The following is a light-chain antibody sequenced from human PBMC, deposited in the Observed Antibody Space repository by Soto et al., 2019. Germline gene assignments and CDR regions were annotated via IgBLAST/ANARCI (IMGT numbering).Light chain of an antibody. CDR3: QQRSNLPWT. J-gene: IGKJ1*01. CDR1: QSVTTY. Sequence: ETVLTQSPATLSSSPGERVTLSCRASQSVTTYLAWYQHKPGQAPSLLLYDASHRATGISARFSGRGSGTDFTLTISSLEPEDFAVYYCQQRSNLPWTFGQGTKVDIK. V-gene: IGKV3-11*01. CDR2: DAS.